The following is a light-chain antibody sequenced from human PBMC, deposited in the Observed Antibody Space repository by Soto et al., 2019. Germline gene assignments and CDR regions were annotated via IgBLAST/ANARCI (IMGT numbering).Light chain of an antibody. CDR3: QQSYTTPRT. CDR1: RTISSY. V-gene: IGKV1-39*01. Sequence: DIQMTQSPSSLSASVGDRVTVTCRASRTISSYLNWYQQKPGEAPKLLIYMASNLQSGVPSRFSGSGSGTEFTLTINSLQTEDLATYFCQQSYTTPRTFGQGTKVE. CDR2: MAS. J-gene: IGKJ1*01.